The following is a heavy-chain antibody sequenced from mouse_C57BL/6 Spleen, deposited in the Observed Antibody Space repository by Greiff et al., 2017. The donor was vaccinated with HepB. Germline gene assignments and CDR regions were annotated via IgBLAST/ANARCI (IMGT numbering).Heavy chain of an antibody. CDR1: GFTFSDAW. Sequence: EVKLVESGGGLVQPGGSMKLSCAASGFTFSDAWMDWVRQSPEKGLEWVAEIRNKANNHATYYAESVKGRFTISRDDSKSSVYLQMNSLRAEDTGIYYCTRPSTILGYDEGFAYWGQGTLVTVSA. V-gene: IGHV6-6*01. J-gene: IGHJ3*01. D-gene: IGHD2-2*01. CDR2: IRNKANNHAT. CDR3: TRPSTILGYDEGFAY.